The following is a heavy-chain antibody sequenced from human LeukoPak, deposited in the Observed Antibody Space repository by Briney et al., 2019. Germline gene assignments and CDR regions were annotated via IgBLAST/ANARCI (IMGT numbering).Heavy chain of an antibody. D-gene: IGHD2-2*01. CDR1: GGSFSGYY. CDR3: ARGRYCSSTSCYWAAYYYYGMDV. CDR2: INHSGST. J-gene: IGHJ6*02. Sequence: ASETLSLTCAVYGGSFSGYYWSWIRQPPGKGLEWIGEINHSGSTNYNPSLKSRVTISVDTSKNQFSLKLSSVTAADTAVYYCARGRYCSSTSCYWAAYYYYGMDVWGQGTTVTVSS. V-gene: IGHV4-34*01.